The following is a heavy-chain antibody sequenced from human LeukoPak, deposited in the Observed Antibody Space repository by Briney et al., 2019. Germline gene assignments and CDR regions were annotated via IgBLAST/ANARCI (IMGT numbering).Heavy chain of an antibody. D-gene: IGHD3-22*01. V-gene: IGHV5-51*01. CDR2: IYPGDSDT. CDR1: GYSFTSHW. Sequence: GESLKISCKGSGYSFTSHWIGWVRQMPGKGLEWMEIIYPGDSDTRYSSSFQGQVTISADKSISTAYLQWSSLKASDPAMYYCARRKGYYDSSGYVGYWGQGTLVTVSS. J-gene: IGHJ4*02. CDR3: ARRKGYYDSSGYVGY.